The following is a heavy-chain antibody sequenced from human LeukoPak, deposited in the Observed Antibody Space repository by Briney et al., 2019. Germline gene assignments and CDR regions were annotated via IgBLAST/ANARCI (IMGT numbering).Heavy chain of an antibody. J-gene: IGHJ4*02. CDR2: ISSSSYI. CDR1: GFTFSRHG. D-gene: IGHD6-13*01. Sequence: GGSLRLSCAASGFTFSRHGMHWVRQAPGKGLEWVSSISSSSYIYYADSVKGRFTISRDNAKNSLYLQMNSLRAEDTAVYYCARGDSSWLDYWGQGTLVTVSS. CDR3: ARGDSSWLDY. V-gene: IGHV3-21*01.